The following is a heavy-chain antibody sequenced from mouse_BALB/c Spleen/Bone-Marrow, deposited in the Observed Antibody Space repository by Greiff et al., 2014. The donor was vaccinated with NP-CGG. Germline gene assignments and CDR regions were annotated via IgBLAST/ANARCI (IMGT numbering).Heavy chain of an antibody. CDR1: GYAFTNYL. Sequence: QVQLQQSGAELVRPGTSVKVSCKASGYAFTNYLIEWVKQRPGQGLEWIGVINPGSGGTSYSEKFKGKATLTADKSSSTAYMQLSSLTSDDSAVYFCARDGDYDEGYAMDYWGQGTSVTVSS. CDR2: INPGSGGT. CDR3: ARDGDYDEGYAMDY. D-gene: IGHD2-4*01. J-gene: IGHJ4*01. V-gene: IGHV1-54*01.